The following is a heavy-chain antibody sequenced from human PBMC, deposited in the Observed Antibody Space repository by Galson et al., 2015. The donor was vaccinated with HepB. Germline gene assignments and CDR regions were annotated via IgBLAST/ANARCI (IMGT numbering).Heavy chain of an antibody. CDR1: GGSFSGYY. CDR3: ARDDYVWGSYRDAFDI. Sequence: SETLSLTCAVYGGSFSGYYWSWIRQPPGKGLEWIGEINHSGSTNYNPSLKSRVTISVDTSKNQFSLKLSSVTAADTAVYYCARDDYVWGSYRDAFDIWGQGTMVTVSS. V-gene: IGHV4-34*01. CDR2: INHSGST. D-gene: IGHD3-16*02. J-gene: IGHJ3*02.